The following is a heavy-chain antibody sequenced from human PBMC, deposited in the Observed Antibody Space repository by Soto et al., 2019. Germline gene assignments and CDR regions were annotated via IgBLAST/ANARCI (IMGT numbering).Heavy chain of an antibody. CDR1: GGSITSGDYY. V-gene: IGHV4-30-4*01. D-gene: IGHD6-6*01. Sequence: PPENLCLTCTVSGGSITSGDYYWSWIRQPPGKGLEWVGYMYYSGSTYYNSSLESRVTISVDTSKNQLSLKLNSVTAADTAGYYCVRGTQLVAALDYWGQGTLLTVS. J-gene: IGHJ4*02. CDR3: VRGTQLVAALDY. CDR2: MYYSGST.